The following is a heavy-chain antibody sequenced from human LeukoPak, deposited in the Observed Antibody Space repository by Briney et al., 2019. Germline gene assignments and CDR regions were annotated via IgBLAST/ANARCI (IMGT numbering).Heavy chain of an antibody. CDR3: AKSDWFDP. V-gene: IGHV3-74*03. Sequence: PGGSLGLPCETSGFTLKNYWMSWLRRAPGKGLEWVSRSKYDGSTAMYAESVKGRFTISRDNARGTLYLQMNSLRVDDTAVYYCAKSDWFDPCGRGILVTVSS. CDR1: GFTLKNYW. J-gene: IGHJ5*02. CDR2: SKYDGSTA.